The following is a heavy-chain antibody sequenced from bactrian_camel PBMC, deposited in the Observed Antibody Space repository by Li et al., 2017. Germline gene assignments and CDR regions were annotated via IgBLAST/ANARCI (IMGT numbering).Heavy chain of an antibody. J-gene: IGHJ4*01. CDR3: AVDHQPRTCPADVSEFDY. CDR2: IDGAGST. Sequence: VESGGGSVEAGGSLRLSCSASGYTMRNYCMAWFRQVPGKEREGAAVIDGAGSTIYADSVKGRFTVSMNDAENTLYLQMNSVKLEDTATYYCAVDHQPRTCPADVSEFDYWGQGTQVTVS. CDR1: GYTMRNYC. D-gene: IGHD6*01. V-gene: IGHV3S55*01.